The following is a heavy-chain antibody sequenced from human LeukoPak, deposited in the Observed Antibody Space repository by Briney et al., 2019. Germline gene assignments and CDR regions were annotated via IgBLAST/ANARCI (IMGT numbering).Heavy chain of an antibody. J-gene: IGHJ4*02. D-gene: IGHD3-22*01. CDR1: GGSFSGYY. Sequence: PSETLSLTCAVYGGSFSGYYWSWLRQPPGKGLEWIGEINHSGSTNYNPSLKSRVTISVDTSKNQFSLKLSSVTAADTAVYYCASFYYDSSGYKWGQGTLVTVSS. CDR3: ASFYYDSSGYK. CDR2: INHSGST. V-gene: IGHV4-34*01.